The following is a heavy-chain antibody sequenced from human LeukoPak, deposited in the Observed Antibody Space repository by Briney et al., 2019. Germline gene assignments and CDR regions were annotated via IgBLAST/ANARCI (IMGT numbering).Heavy chain of an antibody. Sequence: GGSLRLSCAASGFTVSSNYMSWVRQAPGKGLEWVSVIYSGGSTYYADSVKGRFTTSRDNSKNTLYLQMNSLRAEDTAVYYCARAYYYDSSGYRNPFDYWGQGTLVTVSS. J-gene: IGHJ4*02. CDR3: ARAYYYDSSGYRNPFDY. V-gene: IGHV3-66*02. CDR2: IYSGGST. CDR1: GFTVSSNY. D-gene: IGHD3-22*01.